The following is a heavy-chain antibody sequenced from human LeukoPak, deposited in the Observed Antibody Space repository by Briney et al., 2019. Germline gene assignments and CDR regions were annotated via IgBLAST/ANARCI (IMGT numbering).Heavy chain of an antibody. CDR1: GGSISSYY. Sequence: SETLSPTCTVSGGSISSYYWSWIRQPAGRGLEWIGRIYSSGNTNYNPSLKSRVTMSVVTSQNQFSLQVTSVTAADTAVYYCARMYSGTYGGIDYWGQGTLVTVSS. D-gene: IGHD1-26*01. CDR3: ARMYSGTYGGIDY. J-gene: IGHJ4*02. CDR2: IYSSGNT. V-gene: IGHV4-4*07.